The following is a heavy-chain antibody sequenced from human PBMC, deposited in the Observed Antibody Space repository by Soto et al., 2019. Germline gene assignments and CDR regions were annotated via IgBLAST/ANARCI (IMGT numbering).Heavy chain of an antibody. CDR1: GDSFTSYA. Sequence: GASVKLSCEACGDSFTSYAMHWVRQAPGQRLEWMGWINAGNGNTKYSQKFQGRVTITRDTSASTAYMELSSLRSEDTAVYYCARDSSGYYYAGFGYWGQGTLVTVSS. V-gene: IGHV1-3*01. D-gene: IGHD3-22*01. J-gene: IGHJ4*02. CDR3: ARDSSGYYYAGFGY. CDR2: INAGNGNT.